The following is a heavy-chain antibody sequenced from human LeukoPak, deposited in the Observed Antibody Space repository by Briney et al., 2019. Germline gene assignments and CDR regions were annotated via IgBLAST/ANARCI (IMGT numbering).Heavy chain of an antibody. CDR3: ARADAYGDFAPENDAFDI. J-gene: IGHJ3*02. Sequence: PGGSLRLSCAASGFTFSDYYMSWIRQAPGKGLEWVSYISSSGSTIYYADSVKGRFTISRDNAKNSPSLRMNSLRAEDTAVYYCARADAYGDFAPENDAFDIWGQGTMVTVSS. CDR2: ISSSGSTI. D-gene: IGHD4-17*01. V-gene: IGHV3-11*01. CDR1: GFTFSDYY.